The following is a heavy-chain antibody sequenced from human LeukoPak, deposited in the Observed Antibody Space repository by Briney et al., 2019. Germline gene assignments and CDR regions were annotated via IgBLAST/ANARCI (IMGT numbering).Heavy chain of an antibody. CDR3: ARSRPTVTFDY. D-gene: IGHD4-11*01. CDR2: IYYSGST. V-gene: IGHV4-59*06. J-gene: IGHJ4*02. CDR1: GGSISSYY. Sequence: ASETLSLACTVSGGSISSYYWSWIRQPPGKGLEWIGYIYYSGSTYYNPSLKSRVTISVDTSKNQFSLKLSSVTAADTAVYYCARSRPTVTFDYWGQGTLVTVSS.